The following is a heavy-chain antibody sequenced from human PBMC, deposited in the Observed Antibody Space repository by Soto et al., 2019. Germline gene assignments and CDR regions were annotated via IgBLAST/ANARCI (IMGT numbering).Heavy chain of an antibody. D-gene: IGHD6-19*01. J-gene: IGHJ5*02. CDR2: ISYDGSNK. V-gene: IGHV3-30-3*01. Sequence: HPGGSLSLSCAASGFTFSSYAMHWVRQAPGKGLEWVAVISYDGSNKYYADSVKGRFTISRDNSKNTLYLQMNSLRAEDTAVYYCARSKVLGVAVAINWFDPWGQGTLVTVSS. CDR3: ARSKVLGVAVAINWFDP. CDR1: GFTFSSYA.